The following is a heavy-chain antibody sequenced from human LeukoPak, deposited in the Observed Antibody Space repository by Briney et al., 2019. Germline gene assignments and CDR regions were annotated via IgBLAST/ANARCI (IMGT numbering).Heavy chain of an antibody. CDR1: GYIFTSSW. CDR2: VHPADSDT. D-gene: IGHD3-22*01. J-gene: IGHJ3*02. V-gene: IGHV5-51*01. CDR3: ARLYDAVVLLI. Sequence: RESLKISCKGSGYIFTSSWIGWVRQMPGKGLEWMGSVHPADSDTRYSPSFQGRVTFSADKSINTAYVQWSSLEASDTAMYYCARLYDAVVLLICGQGTMVTVSS.